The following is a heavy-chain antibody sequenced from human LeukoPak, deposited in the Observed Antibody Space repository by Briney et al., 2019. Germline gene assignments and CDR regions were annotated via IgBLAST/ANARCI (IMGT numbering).Heavy chain of an antibody. Sequence: GGSLRLSCAASGFTVSSNYMSWVRQAPGKGLEWVSVIYSGGSTYYADSVKGRFTISRDNSKNTLYLQMNSLRAEGTAVYYCARDSFDYDILTGYYNRYYYGMDVWGQGTTVTVSS. J-gene: IGHJ6*02. CDR3: ARDSFDYDILTGYYNRYYYGMDV. D-gene: IGHD3-9*01. V-gene: IGHV3-66*01. CDR2: IYSGGST. CDR1: GFTVSSNY.